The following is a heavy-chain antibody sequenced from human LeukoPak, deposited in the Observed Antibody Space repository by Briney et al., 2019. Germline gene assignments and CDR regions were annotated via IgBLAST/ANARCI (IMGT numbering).Heavy chain of an antibody. V-gene: IGHV4-34*01. D-gene: IGHD6-19*01. J-gene: IGHJ4*02. CDR1: GGSFSGHY. CDR2: INHNGST. CDR3: ARARGSSGHKLSDY. Sequence: SETLSLTCAVYGGSFSGHYWSWIRQPPGKGLEWIGEINHNGSTNYNPSLKSRVTISVDTSKNQFSLKLSSVTAADTAVYYCARARGSSGHKLSDYWGQGTLVTVSS.